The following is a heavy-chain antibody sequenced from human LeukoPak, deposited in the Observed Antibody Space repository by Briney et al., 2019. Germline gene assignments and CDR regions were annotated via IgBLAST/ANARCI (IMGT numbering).Heavy chain of an antibody. D-gene: IGHD6-19*01. Sequence: PGGSLRLSCAASGFTFSSYSMNWVRQAPGKGLEWVSSISTSSIYIYYADSVKGRFTISRDNAKKSVHLQMNSLRAEDTAVYYCARGASVVAGSDNALDIWGQGTMVTVSS. CDR1: GFTFSSYS. CDR2: ISTSSIYI. V-gene: IGHV3-21*01. J-gene: IGHJ3*02. CDR3: ARGASVVAGSDNALDI.